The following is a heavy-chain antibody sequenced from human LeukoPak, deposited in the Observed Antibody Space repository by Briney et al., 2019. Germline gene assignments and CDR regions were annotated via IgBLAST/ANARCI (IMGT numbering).Heavy chain of an antibody. CDR2: INPNSGGT. D-gene: IGHD1-26*01. CDR1: GYTFTGYY. J-gene: IGHJ4*02. CDR3: ARGSIVGATFDYFDY. V-gene: IGHV1-2*02. Sequence: GASVKVSCKASGYTFTGYYIHWVRQAPGQGLEWMEWINPNSGGTNYAQKFQGRVTMTRDTSISTAYMDLSRLRSDDTAVYYCARGSIVGATFDYFDYWGQGTLVTVSS.